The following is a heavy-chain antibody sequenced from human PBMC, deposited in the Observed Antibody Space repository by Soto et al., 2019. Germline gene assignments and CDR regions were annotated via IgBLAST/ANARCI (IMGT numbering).Heavy chain of an antibody. Sequence: QVQLVESGGGVVQPGRSLRLSCAASGFTFSSYGMHWVRQAPGKGLEWVAVISYDGSNKYYADSVKGRFTISRDNSKNTLYRQMNSLRAEDTAVYYCAKDSSGSYTGNAFDIWGQGTMVTVSS. D-gene: IGHD1-26*01. J-gene: IGHJ3*02. V-gene: IGHV3-30*18. CDR2: ISYDGSNK. CDR3: AKDSSGSYTGNAFDI. CDR1: GFTFSSYG.